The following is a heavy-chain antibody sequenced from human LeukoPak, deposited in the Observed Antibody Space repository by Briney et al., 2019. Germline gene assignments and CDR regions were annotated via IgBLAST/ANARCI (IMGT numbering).Heavy chain of an antibody. J-gene: IGHJ6*03. Sequence: ASVKVSCKASGYTFTGYYMHWVRQAPGQGLEWMGWINPNSGGTNYAQKFQGRVTMTRDTSISTAYMELSRLRSDDTAVYYCARDQGEYYGSGSYYKRYYYMDVWGEGTTVTVSS. V-gene: IGHV1-2*02. CDR2: INPNSGGT. CDR3: ARDQGEYYGSGSYYKRYYYMDV. CDR1: GYTFTGYY. D-gene: IGHD3-10*01.